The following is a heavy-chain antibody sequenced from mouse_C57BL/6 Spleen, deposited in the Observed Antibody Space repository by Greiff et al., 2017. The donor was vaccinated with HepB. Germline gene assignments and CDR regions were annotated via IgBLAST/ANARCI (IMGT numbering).Heavy chain of an antibody. CDR1: GFTFSDYG. J-gene: IGHJ3*01. CDR2: ISSGSSTI. CDR3: ASEAGGAWFAY. Sequence: EVHLVESGGGLVKPGGSLKLSCAASGFTFSDYGMHWVRQAPEKGLEWVAYISSGSSTIYYADTVKGRFTISRDNAKNTLFLQMTSLRSEDTAIYYCASEAGGAWFAYWGQGTLVTVSA. V-gene: IGHV5-17*01.